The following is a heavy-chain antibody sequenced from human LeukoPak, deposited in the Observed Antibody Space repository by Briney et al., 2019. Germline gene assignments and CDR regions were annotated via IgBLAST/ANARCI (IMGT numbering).Heavy chain of an antibody. Sequence: GGSLRLSCAASGFTFSSYAMSWVRQAPGKGLEWVSAISGSGGSTYFADSVKGRFTISRDNSKNTPYLQMNSLRAEDTAVYYCAKDGSGSGWPQPSYYYMDVWGKGTTVTVSS. V-gene: IGHV3-23*01. CDR1: GFTFSSYA. CDR3: AKDGSGSGWPQPSYYYMDV. CDR2: ISGSGGST. D-gene: IGHD6-19*01. J-gene: IGHJ6*03.